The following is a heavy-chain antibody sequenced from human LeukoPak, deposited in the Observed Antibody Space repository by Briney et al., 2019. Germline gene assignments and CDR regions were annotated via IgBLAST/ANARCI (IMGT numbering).Heavy chain of an antibody. J-gene: IGHJ6*03. V-gene: IGHV1-46*01. CDR1: GYTFTSNY. D-gene: IGHD6-6*01. CDR3: ARGASSSSGYYYYMDV. CDR2: ISPSGGST. Sequence: GASVKVSCKAFGYTFTSNYMHWVRQAPGQGPEWMGVISPSGGSTTYAQKFQGRVTLTRDMSTSTDYLELSSLRSEDTAVYYCARGASSSSGYYYYMDVWGKGTTVTVSS.